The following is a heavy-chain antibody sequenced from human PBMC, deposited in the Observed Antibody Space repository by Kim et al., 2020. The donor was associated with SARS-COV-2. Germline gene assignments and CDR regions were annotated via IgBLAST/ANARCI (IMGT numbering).Heavy chain of an antibody. CDR3: TRGQWELPFGVYYFDS. J-gene: IGHJ4*02. V-gene: IGHV3-49*04. CDR1: GFTFADYA. CDR2: IRSKAYGGTT. Sequence: GGSLRLSCTASGFTFADYAMSWVRQAPGKGLEWVGFIRSKAYGGTTDYAASVKGRFTISTDDSKIIAYLQMNSLKTEDTAVYYCTRGQWELPFGVYYFDSWGQGTLVTVSS. D-gene: IGHD1-26*01.